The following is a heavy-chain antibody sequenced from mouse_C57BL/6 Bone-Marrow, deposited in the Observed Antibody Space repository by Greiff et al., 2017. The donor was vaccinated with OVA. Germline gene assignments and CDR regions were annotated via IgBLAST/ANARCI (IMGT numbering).Heavy chain of an antibody. CDR1: GFSFNTYA. CDR2: IRSKSNNSAP. Sequence: EVQVVESGGGLVQPKGSLKLSCAASGFSFNTYAMNWVRQAPGKGLEWVARIRSKSNNSAPYYADSVKDRFTISRDDSESMLYLQMNNLKTEDTAMYYCVRHLFAYWGQGTLVTVSA. V-gene: IGHV10-1*01. CDR3: VRHLFAY. J-gene: IGHJ3*01.